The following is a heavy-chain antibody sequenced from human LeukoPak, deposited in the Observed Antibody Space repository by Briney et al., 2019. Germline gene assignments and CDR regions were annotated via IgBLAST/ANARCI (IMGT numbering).Heavy chain of an antibody. CDR1: GGTFSSYA. J-gene: IGHJ1*01. V-gene: IGHV1-69*13. Sequence: GASVKVSCKASGGTFSSYAISLVRQAPGQGLEWMGGIIPIFGTANYAQKFQGRVTITADESTSTAYMELSSLRSEDTAVYYCAGRYCSSTSCLQAEYFQHWGQGTLVTVSS. CDR2: IIPIFGTA. D-gene: IGHD2-2*01. CDR3: AGRYCSSTSCLQAEYFQH.